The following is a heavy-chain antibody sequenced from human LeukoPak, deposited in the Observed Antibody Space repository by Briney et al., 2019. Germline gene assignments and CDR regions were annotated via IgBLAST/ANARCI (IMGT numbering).Heavy chain of an antibody. CDR1: GGSISGYY. J-gene: IGHJ4*02. CDR3: ARRGYYYDSSHYYYFDY. Sequence: SETLSLTCSVSGGSISGYYWSWIRQPPGKGLEWIGHIFYSGSTNYNPSLKSRVTISLDTSKNQFSLKLSSVTAADTAVYYCARRGYYYDSSHYYYFDYWGQGTLVTVSS. CDR2: IFYSGST. D-gene: IGHD3-22*01. V-gene: IGHV4-59*08.